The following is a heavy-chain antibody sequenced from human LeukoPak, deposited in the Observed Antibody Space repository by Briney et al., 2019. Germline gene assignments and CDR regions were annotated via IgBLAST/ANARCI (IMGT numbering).Heavy chain of an antibody. J-gene: IGHJ4*02. V-gene: IGHV3-23*01. CDR3: ANSGSYYSYYFDY. Sequence: GGSLRLSCAASGFTFSIYAMSWVRQAPGKGLEWVSAISGSGGSTYYADSVKGRFTISRDNSKNTLYLQMNSLRAEDTAVYYCANSGSYYSYYFDYWGQGTLVTVSS. CDR2: ISGSGGST. D-gene: IGHD3-10*01. CDR1: GFTFSIYA.